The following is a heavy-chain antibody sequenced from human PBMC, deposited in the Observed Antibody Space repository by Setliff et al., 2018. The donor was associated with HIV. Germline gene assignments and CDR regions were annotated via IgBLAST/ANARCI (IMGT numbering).Heavy chain of an antibody. V-gene: IGHV1-69*13. D-gene: IGHD2-21*02. CDR3: ARDHRNCGGDCGDGWYYYYYGMDV. CDR1: GGTLSNYV. CDR2: IIPMYNLP. Sequence: SVKVSCKTSGGTLSNYVITWVRQAPGQGLEWMGMIIPMYNLPAYAQKFQGRVTFTADESTSTAYVELSSLSSEDTAVYYCARDHRNCGGDCGDGWYYYYYGMDVWGQGTTVTVSS. J-gene: IGHJ6*02.